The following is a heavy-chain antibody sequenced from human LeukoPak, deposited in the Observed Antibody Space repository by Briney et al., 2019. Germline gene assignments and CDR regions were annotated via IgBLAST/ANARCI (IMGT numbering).Heavy chain of an antibody. V-gene: IGHV3-23*01. J-gene: IGHJ4*02. D-gene: IGHD7-27*01. CDR2: ITTSDGNT. Sequence: GGSLRLSCAASGFTFSSYTMSWVRQAPGKGLEWVSTITTSDGNTYYADSVKGRFTVSRDNSKNTLYLQMNSLGAEDTAVYYCAKDGGLWVSAHWGDSWGRGTLVTVSS. CDR1: GFTFSSYT. CDR3: AKDGGLWVSAHWGDS.